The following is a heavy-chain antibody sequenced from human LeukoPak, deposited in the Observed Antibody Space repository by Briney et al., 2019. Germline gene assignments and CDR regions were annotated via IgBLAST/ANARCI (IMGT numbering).Heavy chain of an antibody. CDR2: INWNGGST. CDR3: ARDSSDGKWFDP. Sequence: RTAGPLRLSCVASGFTFDGYGMSWVRQAPGMGLEWVSGINWNGGSTGYADSVKGRFTISRDNAKNSLYLQMNSLRAGDTALYHCARDSSDGKWFDPWGQGTLVTVSS. J-gene: IGHJ5*02. CDR1: GFTFDGYG. V-gene: IGHV3-20*01.